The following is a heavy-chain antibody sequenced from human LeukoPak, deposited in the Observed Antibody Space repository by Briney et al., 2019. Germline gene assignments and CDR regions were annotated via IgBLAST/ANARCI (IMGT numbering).Heavy chain of an antibody. CDR3: ARGGDYYGSSGYFDY. D-gene: IGHD3-22*01. J-gene: IGHJ4*02. V-gene: IGHV3-7*01. CDR2: INQGGSVK. CDR1: GFTFRSYW. Sequence: GGSLRLSCAASGFTFRSYWMSWVRQAPGEGLEWVANINQGGSVKYYVDSVKGRFTISRDDAKNSLYVQMNSLRDEDTAVYYCARGGDYYGSSGYFDYWGQGTLVTVSS.